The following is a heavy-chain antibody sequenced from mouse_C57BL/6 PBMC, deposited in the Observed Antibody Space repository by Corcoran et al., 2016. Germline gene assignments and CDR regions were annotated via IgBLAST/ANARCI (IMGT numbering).Heavy chain of an antibody. V-gene: IGHV1-26*01. CDR1: GYTFTDYY. Sequence: EVQLQQSGPELVKPGASVKISCKASGYTFTDYYMNWVKQSHGKSLEWIGDINPNNGGTSYNQKFKGKATLTVDKSSSTAYMELRSLTSEDSAVYYCARRGLEGFAYWGQGTLVTVSA. CDR3: ARRGLEGFAY. D-gene: IGHD6-1*01. CDR2: INPNNGGT. J-gene: IGHJ3*01.